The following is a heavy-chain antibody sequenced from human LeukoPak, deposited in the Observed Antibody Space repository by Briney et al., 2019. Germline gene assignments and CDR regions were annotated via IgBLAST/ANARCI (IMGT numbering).Heavy chain of an antibody. J-gene: IGHJ4*02. Sequence: ASVKVSCKASGYTFTSYAMHWVRQAPGQRLEWMGWINAGNGNTKYPQKFQGRVTITRDTSASTAYMELSSLRSEDTAVYYCARVITMVRGGLGYWGQGTLVTVSS. CDR2: INAGNGNT. CDR3: ARVITMVRGGLGY. D-gene: IGHD3-10*01. V-gene: IGHV1-3*01. CDR1: GYTFTSYA.